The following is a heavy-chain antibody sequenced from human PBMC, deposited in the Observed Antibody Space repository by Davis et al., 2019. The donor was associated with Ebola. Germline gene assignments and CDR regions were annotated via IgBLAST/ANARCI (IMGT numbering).Heavy chain of an antibody. CDR1: GFTFSSYG. CDR3: ARDPGRDGYNWSYGMDV. V-gene: IGHV3-30*03. J-gene: IGHJ6*02. CDR2: ISYDGSNK. D-gene: IGHD5-24*01. Sequence: GGSLRLSCAASGFTFSSYGMHWVRQAPGKGLEWVTVISYDGSNKYYADSVKGRFTISRDNSKNTLYLQMNSLRAEDTAVYYCARDPGRDGYNWSYGMDVWGQGTTVTVSS.